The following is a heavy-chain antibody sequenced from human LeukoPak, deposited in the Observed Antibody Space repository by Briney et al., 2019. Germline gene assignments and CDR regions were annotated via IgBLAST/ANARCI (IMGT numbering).Heavy chain of an antibody. Sequence: SETLSLTCTVSGGSISSHHWNWIRQPAGKGLEWIGRIQTSGSTNYNPSLKSRITISLDRSKNQFSLKLSSVTAADTAVYYCARDLGSGWYYDWGQGTLVTVSS. V-gene: IGHV4-4*07. CDR1: GGSISSHH. CDR2: IQTSGST. CDR3: ARDLGSGWYYD. J-gene: IGHJ4*02. D-gene: IGHD6-19*01.